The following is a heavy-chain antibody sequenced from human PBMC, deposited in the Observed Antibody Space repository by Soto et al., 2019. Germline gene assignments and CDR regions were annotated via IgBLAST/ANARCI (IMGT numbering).Heavy chain of an antibody. J-gene: IGHJ5*02. CDR2: VVPIFGTT. CDR1: GYTFTSYG. V-gene: IGHV1-69*13. D-gene: IGHD2-2*01. Sequence: SVKVSCKASGYTFTSYGISWVRQAPGKGPEWLGGVVPIFGTTNYAQKFQGRVTITADESTSTAYMELSSLRSEDTAVYFCARGGNCISTTCYFVSWGQGTLVTVSS. CDR3: ARGGNCISTTCYFVS.